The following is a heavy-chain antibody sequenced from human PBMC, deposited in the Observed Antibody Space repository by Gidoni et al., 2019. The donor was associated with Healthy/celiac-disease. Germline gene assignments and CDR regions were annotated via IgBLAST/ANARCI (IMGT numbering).Heavy chain of an antibody. Sequence: HVQLVQSGAEGEKPGASVKVSCKASGYTFTSYYMHWVRQAPGHGREWMGIINPSGSSTSYAQKYQGRVTMTRDTSTSTVDMELSSLRSEDTAVYYCAREAGGMDVWGQGTTVTVSS. CDR1: GYTFTSYY. D-gene: IGHD3-10*01. V-gene: IGHV1-46*01. J-gene: IGHJ6*02. CDR2: INPSGSST. CDR3: AREAGGMDV.